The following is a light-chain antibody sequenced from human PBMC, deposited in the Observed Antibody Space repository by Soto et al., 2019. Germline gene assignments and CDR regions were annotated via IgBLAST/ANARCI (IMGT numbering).Light chain of an antibody. J-gene: IGKJ1*01. CDR3: MQLSHFPWT. CDR2: KVS. Sequence: EIGMTQPPLSAPVTLGQSASISCRSSQSLVHSDRNTYLSWFHQRPGHPPRLLIYKVSKRFSGVPDRFGGSGSGTYFTLKIDRVEADDVGLYYCMQLSHFPWTFGQGTKVDIK. CDR1: QSLVHSDRNTY. V-gene: IGKV2-24*01.